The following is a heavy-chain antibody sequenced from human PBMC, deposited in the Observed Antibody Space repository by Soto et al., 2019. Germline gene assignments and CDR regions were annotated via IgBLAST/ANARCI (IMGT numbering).Heavy chain of an antibody. CDR1: GGSISSSSYY. V-gene: IGHV4-39*01. CDR3: ARQYNKGYCSGGSCSQSGRSWFGP. CDR2: IYYSGST. J-gene: IGHJ5*02. Sequence: SETLSLTCTVSGGSISSSSYYWGWIRQPPGKGLEWIGSIYYSGSTYYNPSLKSRVTISVDTSKNQFSLKLSSVTAADTAVYYCARQYNKGYCSGGSCSQSGRSWFGPWRQGTLVTVSS. D-gene: IGHD2-15*01.